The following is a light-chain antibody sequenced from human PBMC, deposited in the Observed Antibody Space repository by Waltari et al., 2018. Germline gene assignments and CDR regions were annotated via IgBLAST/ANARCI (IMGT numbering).Light chain of an antibody. CDR3: AAWDDSLNGVI. V-gene: IGLV1-44*01. CDR1: SSNIGSNT. J-gene: IGLJ2*01. Sequence: QSVLTQPPSASGTPGQRVTISCSGSSSNIGSNTVNWYQKLPGTAPKLLIYRNNQRPSGVPDRFSGSKSGTSASLAISGLQSEDEADYYCAAWDDSLNGVIFGGGTKLTVL. CDR2: RNN.